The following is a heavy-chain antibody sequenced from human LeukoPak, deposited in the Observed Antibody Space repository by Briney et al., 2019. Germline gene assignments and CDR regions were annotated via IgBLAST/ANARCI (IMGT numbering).Heavy chain of an antibody. CDR3: SRDLRGRDDY. CDR2: INEGGSVT. D-gene: IGHD5-24*01. Sequence: PGGSLRLPCAASGFTFSNYWMHWVRQAPGKGLVWVSRINEGGSVTDYADSVKGRFTISRDNAKNTLYLEMNSLRAEDTAVYYCSRDLRGRDDYWGQGTLVSVSS. CDR1: GFTFSNYW. V-gene: IGHV3-74*01. J-gene: IGHJ4*02.